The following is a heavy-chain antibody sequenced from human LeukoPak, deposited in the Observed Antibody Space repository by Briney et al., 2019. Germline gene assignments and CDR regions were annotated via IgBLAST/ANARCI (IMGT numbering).Heavy chain of an antibody. CDR2: IDTSLST. V-gene: IGHV4-4*07. J-gene: IGHJ3*02. CDR1: SFSIRNYY. Sequence: PSETLSLTCTASSFSIRNYYWNWIRQAPGKGLEWVGRIDTSLSTNYNLSLKSRGTTLVDTTKNQFSLKVTAVTAADTAVYYCARVCGSATNYRLCGFDIWGQGTVVTVSS. CDR3: ARVCGSATNYRLCGFDI. D-gene: IGHD3-10*01.